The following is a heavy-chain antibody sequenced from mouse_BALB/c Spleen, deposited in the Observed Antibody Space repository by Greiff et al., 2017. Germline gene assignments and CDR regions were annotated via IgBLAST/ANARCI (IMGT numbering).Heavy chain of an antibody. J-gene: IGHJ4*01. D-gene: IGHD2-10*02. CDR2: INPSSGYT. CDR1: GYTFTSYT. Sequence: VKLQQSAAELARPGASVKMSCKASGYTFTSYTMHWVKQRPGQGLEWIGYINPSSGYTEYNQKFKDKTTLTADKSSSTAYMQLSSLTSEDSAVYYCARRKYGNYWYAMDYWGQGTSVTVSS. CDR3: ARRKYGNYWYAMDY. V-gene: IGHV1-4*02.